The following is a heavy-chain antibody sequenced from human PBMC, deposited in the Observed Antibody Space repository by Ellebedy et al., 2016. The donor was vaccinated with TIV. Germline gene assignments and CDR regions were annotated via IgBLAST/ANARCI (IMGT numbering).Heavy chain of an antibody. V-gene: IGHV3-7*01. D-gene: IGHD4-17*01. CDR2: MRQDGGDK. CDR1: GFSFRSYW. Sequence: GESLKISCVGSGFSFRSYWMSWVRQAPGKGLEWVANMRQDGGDKYYVDSVKGRFTIARDNAKNSLYLQMTSLRVEDTAVYYCATDGSYGDYRAPTHAFVMWGQGTVVIVSS. CDR3: ATDGSYGDYRAPTHAFVM. J-gene: IGHJ3*02.